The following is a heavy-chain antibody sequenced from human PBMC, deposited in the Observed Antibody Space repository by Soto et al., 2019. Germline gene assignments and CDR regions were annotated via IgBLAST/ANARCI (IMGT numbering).Heavy chain of an antibody. V-gene: IGHV1-18*01. CDR3: ARVDSSDDYGGRWFDP. CDR1: GYTFTDYG. D-gene: IGHD3-22*01. J-gene: IGHJ5*02. CDR2: ISPYNGNT. Sequence: QVQLVQSGAEVKKPGASVKVSCKTSGYTFTDYGISWVRQAPGQGLEWMGWISPYNGNTNYAQNIQGIVTLTTDTSPSTANVELRSLRSDDTAVYHCARVDSSDDYGGRWFDPWGQGTLVTVSS.